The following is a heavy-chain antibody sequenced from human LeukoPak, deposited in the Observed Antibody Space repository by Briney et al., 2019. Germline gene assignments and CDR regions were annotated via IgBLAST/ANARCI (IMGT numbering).Heavy chain of an antibody. CDR3: AKDYAPITMVRGVDY. Sequence: GGSLRLSCAASGFTLSDYYMSWIRQAPGKGLEWVSGINWNGGSTGYADSVKGRFTISRDNAKNSLYLQMNSLRAEDTALYYCAKDYAPITMVRGVDYWGQGTLVTVSS. CDR2: INWNGGST. D-gene: IGHD3-10*01. CDR1: GFTLSDYY. V-gene: IGHV3-20*04. J-gene: IGHJ4*02.